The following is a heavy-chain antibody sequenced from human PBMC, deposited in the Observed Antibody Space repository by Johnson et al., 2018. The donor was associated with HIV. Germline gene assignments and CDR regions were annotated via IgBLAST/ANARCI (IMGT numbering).Heavy chain of an antibody. CDR3: AKHGGDDALDI. D-gene: IGHD3-16*01. Sequence: QVQLVESGGGVVQPGGSLRLSCAASGFTFSSYGMHWVRQAPGKGLEWVAVIWNDGSDKYFADFVKGRFTISRDNSKNTLFLQMNSLRAEDTAVYYCAKHGGDDALDIWGQGTMVTVSS. V-gene: IGHV3-33*06. CDR2: IWNDGSDK. J-gene: IGHJ3*02. CDR1: GFTFSSYG.